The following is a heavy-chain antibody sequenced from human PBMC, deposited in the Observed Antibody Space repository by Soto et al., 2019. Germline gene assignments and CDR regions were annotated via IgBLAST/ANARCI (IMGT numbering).Heavy chain of an antibody. Sequence: GASVKVSCKASGYNFNVYYMHWVRQAPGQGLEWMGWINPNSCGTNYAQKFQGRVTMTRDTSISTAYIELSRLRSDDTAVYYCAREQDYYDSSGNFDYWGQGTLVTVSS. CDR2: INPNSCGT. D-gene: IGHD3-22*01. CDR1: GYNFNVYY. V-gene: IGHV1-2*02. CDR3: AREQDYYDSSGNFDY. J-gene: IGHJ4*02.